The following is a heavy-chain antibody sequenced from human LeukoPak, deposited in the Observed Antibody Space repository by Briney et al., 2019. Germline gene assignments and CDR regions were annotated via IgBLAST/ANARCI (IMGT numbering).Heavy chain of an antibody. Sequence: GGSLRLSCAASGFIFSTYWMHWVRQAPGKGLVWVSRINSDGSSANYADSVKGRFTISRDNAKNTLYLQMNSLRAEDTAVYYCAKASLAVAGSSQLGYWGQGTLVTVSS. CDR1: GFIFSTYW. V-gene: IGHV3-74*01. D-gene: IGHD6-19*01. J-gene: IGHJ4*02. CDR3: AKASLAVAGSSQLGY. CDR2: INSDGSSA.